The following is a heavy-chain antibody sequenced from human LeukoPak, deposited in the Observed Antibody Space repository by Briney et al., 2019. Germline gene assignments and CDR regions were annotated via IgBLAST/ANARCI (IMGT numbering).Heavy chain of an antibody. CDR2: ISSNGGST. Sequence: GGSLRLSCAASGFTFSSYAMHWVRQAPGKGLEYVSAISSNGGSTYYANSVKGRFTISRDNSKNTLYLQMGSLRAEDMAVYCCARVGYSGSYSDYWGQGTLVTVSS. J-gene: IGHJ4*02. D-gene: IGHD1-26*01. CDR1: GFTFSSYA. CDR3: ARVGYSGSYSDY. V-gene: IGHV3-64*01.